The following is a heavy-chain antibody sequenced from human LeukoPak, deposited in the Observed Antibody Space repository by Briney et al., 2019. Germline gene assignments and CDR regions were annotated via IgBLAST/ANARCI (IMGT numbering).Heavy chain of an antibody. V-gene: IGHV4-4*07. Sequence: SETLSLTCTVSGASTSSYYWSWIRQPAGKGLEWIGRIYTSGSTNYNPSLKSRVTMSVDTSKNQFSLKLSSVTAADTAVYYCARGPGSGYPYYFDYWGQGTLVTVSS. J-gene: IGHJ4*02. D-gene: IGHD3-3*01. CDR2: IYTSGST. CDR3: ARGPGSGYPYYFDY. CDR1: GASTSSYY.